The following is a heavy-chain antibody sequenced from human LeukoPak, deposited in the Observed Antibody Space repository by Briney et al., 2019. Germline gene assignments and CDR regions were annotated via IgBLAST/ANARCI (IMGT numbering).Heavy chain of an antibody. CDR3: ARTDSSGYYGAY. V-gene: IGHV4-30-4*01. CDR2: IYYRGST. J-gene: IGHJ4*02. CDR1: GVSISSGDYY. Sequence: SETLSLTCTVSGVSISSGDYYWSWIRQPPGKGLEWIGYIYYRGSTYYNPSLKSRVTISVDRSNNLFSLKLSSVTAADTAVYYCARTDSSGYYGAYWGQGTLVTVSS. D-gene: IGHD3-22*01.